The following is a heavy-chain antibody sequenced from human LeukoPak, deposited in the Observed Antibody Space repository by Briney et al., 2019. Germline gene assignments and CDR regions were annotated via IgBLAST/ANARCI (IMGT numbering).Heavy chain of an antibody. CDR1: GFTFSYYW. CDR2: IRYDGSNK. J-gene: IGHJ6*03. D-gene: IGHD3-10*02. Sequence: PGGSLRLSCSASGFTFSYYWMHWVRQAPGKGLEWVAFIRYDGSNKYYADSVKGRFTISRDSSKNTLYLQMNSLRPEDTAVYYCAKVYVRGVKASYYYYYMDVWGKGTTVTISS. CDR3: AKVYVRGVKASYYYYYMDV. V-gene: IGHV3-30*02.